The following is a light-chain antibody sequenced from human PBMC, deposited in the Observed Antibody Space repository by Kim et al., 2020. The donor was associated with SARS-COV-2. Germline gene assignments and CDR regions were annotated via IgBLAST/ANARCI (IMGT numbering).Light chain of an antibody. CDR3: QQYNSYPYT. CDR1: QSISSW. Sequence: DIQMTQSPSTLSASVGDRVTITCRASQSISSWLAWYQQKPGKAPKFLIYRTSNLGSGVPSRFSGSGSGTEFTITISSLQPDDFATYYCQQYNSYPYTFGQGTKLEI. CDR2: RTS. J-gene: IGKJ2*01. V-gene: IGKV1-5*03.